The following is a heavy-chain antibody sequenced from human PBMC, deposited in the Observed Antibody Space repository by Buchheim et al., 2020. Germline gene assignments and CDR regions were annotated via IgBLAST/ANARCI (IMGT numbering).Heavy chain of an antibody. Sequence: QVQLQQWGTGLVKPSETLSLTCAVSGGSFSGYYWNWIRQPPGKGLEWIGEINHFGSTNYNPSLKSRVTISVDTSKNQVSLNLTSVTAADTAVYYCARGYSGYGMRRHPGLDYWGQGTL. CDR1: GGSFSGYY. J-gene: IGHJ4*02. V-gene: IGHV4-34*02. CDR3: ARGYSGYGMRRHPGLDY. D-gene: IGHD5-12*01. CDR2: INHFGST.